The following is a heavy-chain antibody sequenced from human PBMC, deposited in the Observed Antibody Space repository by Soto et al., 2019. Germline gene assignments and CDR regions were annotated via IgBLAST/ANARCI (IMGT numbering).Heavy chain of an antibody. Sequence: QVHLVQSGAELKKPGASVKISCKASGYLFTAYAMHWVRQAPGQGLEWMGWISGDNGYPKYSQKFRDRLTITRDTFASTVYMEMSSLRSEDSAVYYCARDPLHTSIWRNDFDNWGQGTPVTVSS. D-gene: IGHD3-3*01. V-gene: IGHV1-3*01. CDR1: GYLFTAYA. J-gene: IGHJ4*02. CDR3: ARDPLHTSIWRNDFDN. CDR2: ISGDNGYP.